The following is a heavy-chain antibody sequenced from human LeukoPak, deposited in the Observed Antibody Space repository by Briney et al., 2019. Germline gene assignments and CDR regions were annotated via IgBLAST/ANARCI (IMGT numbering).Heavy chain of an antibody. J-gene: IGHJ4*02. V-gene: IGHV4-59*08. CDR2: IYYSGST. CDR3: ARRSVAGIDY. Sequence: SETLSLTRTVSGGSISSYYWSWIRQPPGKGLEWIGYIYYSGSTNYNPSLKSRVTISVDTSKNQFSLKLSSVTAADTAVYYCARRSVAGIDYWGQGTLVTVSS. CDR1: GGSISSYY. D-gene: IGHD6-13*01.